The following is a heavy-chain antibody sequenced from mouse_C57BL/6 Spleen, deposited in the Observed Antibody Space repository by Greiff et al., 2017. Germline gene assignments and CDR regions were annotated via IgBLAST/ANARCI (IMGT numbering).Heavy chain of an antibody. J-gene: IGHJ4*01. D-gene: IGHD2-2*01. CDR3: ARGIYYGYDGGLMDY. CDR1: GYSFTDYN. V-gene: IGHV1-39*01. Sequence: EVQLQQSGPELVKPGASVKISCKASGYSFTDYNMNWVKQSNGKSLEWIGVINPNYGTTRYNQKFKGKATLTVDQSSSTAYMQLNSLTSEDSAVXYCARGIYYGYDGGLMDYWGQGTSVTVSS. CDR2: INPNYGTT.